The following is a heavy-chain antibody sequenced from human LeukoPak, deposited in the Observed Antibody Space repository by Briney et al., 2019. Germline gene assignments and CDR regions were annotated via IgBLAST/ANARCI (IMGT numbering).Heavy chain of an antibody. D-gene: IGHD1-26*01. V-gene: IGHV3-64D*06. J-gene: IGHJ4*02. Sequence: GGSLRLSCAASGFSFSTYAMTWVRQAPGKGLEYVSSIGSRGVNTHYADSVKGRFTISRDNSKNTVYLQMSSLRVDDTAVFHCVKDLGGSYAFDYWGQGTLVTVSP. CDR1: GFSFSTYA. CDR2: IGSRGVNT. CDR3: VKDLGGSYAFDY.